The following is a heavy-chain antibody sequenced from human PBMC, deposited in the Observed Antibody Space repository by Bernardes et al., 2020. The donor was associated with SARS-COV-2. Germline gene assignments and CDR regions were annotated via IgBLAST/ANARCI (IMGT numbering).Heavy chain of an antibody. CDR1: GYTFTDYY. D-gene: IGHD3-3*01. CDR3: ARKPLPYYDFWSGYYLDYGMDV. V-gene: IGHV1-2*04. J-gene: IGHJ6*02. Sequence: ASVKVSCKASGYTFTDYYMHWVRQAPGQGLEWMGWINPNSGGTNYAQKFQGWVTMTRDTSISTAYMELSRLRSDDTAVYYCARKPLPYYDFWSGYYLDYGMDVWGQGTTVTVSS. CDR2: INPNSGGT.